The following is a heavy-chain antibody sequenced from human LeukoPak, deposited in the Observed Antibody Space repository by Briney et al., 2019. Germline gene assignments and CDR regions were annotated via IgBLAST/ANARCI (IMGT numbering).Heavy chain of an antibody. D-gene: IGHD3-3*01. V-gene: IGHV3-23*01. CDR2: ISGSGGST. CDR1: GYSISSGYY. J-gene: IGHJ6*03. Sequence: ETLSLTCTVSGYSISSGYYWGWVRQAPGKGLEWVSAISGSGGSTYYADSVKGRFTISRDNSKNTLYLQMNSLRAEDTAVYYCAKEDYDFWSGYYRYYYYHMDVWGKGTTVTVSS. CDR3: AKEDYDFWSGYYRYYYYHMDV.